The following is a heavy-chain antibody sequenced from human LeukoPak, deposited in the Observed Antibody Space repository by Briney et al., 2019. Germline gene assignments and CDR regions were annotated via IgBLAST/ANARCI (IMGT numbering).Heavy chain of an antibody. CDR1: GGTFSSYA. D-gene: IGHD3-10*01. CDR3: ARENGYYGSGSFPFDY. V-gene: IGHV1-69*13. Sequence: SVKVSCKASGGTFSSYAISWVRQAPGQGLEWMGGIIPIFGTANYAQKFQGRVTITADESTSTAYMELSGLRSEDTAVYYCARENGYYGSGSFPFDYWGQGTLVTVSS. CDR2: IIPIFGTA. J-gene: IGHJ4*02.